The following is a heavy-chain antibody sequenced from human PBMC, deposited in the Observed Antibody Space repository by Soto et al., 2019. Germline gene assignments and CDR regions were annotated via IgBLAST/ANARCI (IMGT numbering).Heavy chain of an antibody. CDR1: GFTFSNAW. CDR3: TTDSAYNWNAPIFDY. V-gene: IGHV3-15*04. CDR2: IESKTDGGTT. Sequence: EVQLVESGGGLVKPGGSLRLSCAASGFTFSNAWMSWVRQAPGKGLEWVGRIESKTDGGTTDYAAPVKGRFTISRDDSKNTLYLQMNSLKTEDTAVYYCTTDSAYNWNAPIFDYWGQGTLVTVSS. J-gene: IGHJ4*02. D-gene: IGHD1-20*01.